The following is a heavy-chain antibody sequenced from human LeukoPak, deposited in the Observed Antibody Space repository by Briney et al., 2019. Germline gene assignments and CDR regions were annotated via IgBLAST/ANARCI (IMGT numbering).Heavy chain of an antibody. CDR1: GFTFSNSG. V-gene: IGHV3-30*02. D-gene: IGHD2-21*01. CDR2: IRYDGINE. CDR3: ARGGVSWWPGPRVTIDFDY. J-gene: IGHJ4*02. Sequence: GGSLRLSCAASGFTFSNSGMHWVRQAPGNGLEWVAFIRYDGINEYYADSVKGRFAISRDNSKNTLYLQMNSLRAEDTAVYYCARGGVSWWPGPRVTIDFDYWGQGTLVTVSS.